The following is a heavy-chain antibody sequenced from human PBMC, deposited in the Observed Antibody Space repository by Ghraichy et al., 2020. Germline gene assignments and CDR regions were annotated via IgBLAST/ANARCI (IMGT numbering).Heavy chain of an antibody. CDR2: ISSSSSYI. CDR1: GFTFSSYS. V-gene: IGHV3-21*01. D-gene: IGHD2-2*01. CDR3: ARDGFYQLLRIAGWYYGMDV. J-gene: IGHJ6*02. Sequence: GGSLRLSCAASGFTFSSYSMNWVRQAPGKGLEWVSSISSSSSYIYYADSVKGRFTISRDNAKNSLYLQMNSLRAEDTAVYYCARDGFYQLLRIAGWYYGMDVWGQGTTVTVSS.